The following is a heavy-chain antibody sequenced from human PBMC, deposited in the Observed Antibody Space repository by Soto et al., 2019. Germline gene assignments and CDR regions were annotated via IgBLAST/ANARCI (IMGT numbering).Heavy chain of an antibody. J-gene: IGHJ4*02. Sequence: QVQLVQSGAEVKKPGSSVKVSCKVSGGRFNTNAISWLRQAPGQGLEWMGGIIAIFDKANYAQKFQDRVTMTADAPTSTAYMELSRLRPADAAVYFCTRAAHGGDFESWGQGTLVTVSS. CDR1: GGRFNTNA. D-gene: IGHD2-21*01. V-gene: IGHV1-69*12. CDR2: IIAIFDKA. CDR3: TRAAHGGDFES.